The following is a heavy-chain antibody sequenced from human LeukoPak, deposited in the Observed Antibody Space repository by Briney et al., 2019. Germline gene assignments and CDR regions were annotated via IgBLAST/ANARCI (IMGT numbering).Heavy chain of an antibody. CDR3: ARDASTRSFAY. J-gene: IGHJ4*02. CDR1: GFTFSSYS. Sequence: GGSLRLSCAASGFTFSSYSMNWVRQAPGKGLEWVSSISSSSSYIYYADSVKGRFTISRHNAKNSLYLQVNSLRPEHTAVYYCARDASTRSFAYWGQGTLVTVSS. V-gene: IGHV3-21*01. CDR2: ISSSSSYI.